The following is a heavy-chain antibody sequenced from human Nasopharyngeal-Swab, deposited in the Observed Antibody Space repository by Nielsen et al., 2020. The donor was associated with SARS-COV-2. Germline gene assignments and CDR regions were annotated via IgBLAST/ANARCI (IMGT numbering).Heavy chain of an antibody. CDR3: ARVASYDYVWGSYRSHAESWFDP. J-gene: IGHJ5*02. CDR1: GGSISSGDYY. D-gene: IGHD3-16*02. V-gene: IGHV4-30-4*01. CDR2: IYYSGST. Sequence: SETLSLTCTVSGGSISSGDYYWSWIRQPPGKGLEWIGYIYYSGSTYYNPSLKSRVTISVDTSKNQFSLKLSSVTAADTAVYYCARVASYDYVWGSYRSHAESWFDPWGQGTLVTVSS.